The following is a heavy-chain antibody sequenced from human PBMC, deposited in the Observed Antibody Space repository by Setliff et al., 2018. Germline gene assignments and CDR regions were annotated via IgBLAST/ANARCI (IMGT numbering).Heavy chain of an antibody. Sequence: GGSLRLSCAASGFTFSDFYMSWIRPAPGKGLEWVSYITSSGTTTFYTDSLKGRFTIPRDNAKNSVYLQVNSLRAEDTAVYYGARDRVGDGNYYMDVWGKGTTVTVSS. CDR3: ARDRVGDGNYYMDV. CDR1: GFTFSDFY. J-gene: IGHJ6*03. V-gene: IGHV3-11*04. CDR2: ITSSGTTT. D-gene: IGHD1-1*01.